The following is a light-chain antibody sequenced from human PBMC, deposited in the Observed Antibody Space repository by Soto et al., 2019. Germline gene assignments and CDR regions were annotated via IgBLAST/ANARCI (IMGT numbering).Light chain of an antibody. CDR1: SSDIGGFNY. V-gene: IGLV2-14*01. Sequence: QSALTQPASVSGSPGQSITISCTGTSSDIGGFNYVSWYQQYPGKAPKLIIFEVRNRPSGISNRFSGSKSGNTASLTISGLQAEDEADYFCTSYTTSSTYVFGPGTKVTVL. CDR3: TSYTTSSTYV. J-gene: IGLJ1*01. CDR2: EVR.